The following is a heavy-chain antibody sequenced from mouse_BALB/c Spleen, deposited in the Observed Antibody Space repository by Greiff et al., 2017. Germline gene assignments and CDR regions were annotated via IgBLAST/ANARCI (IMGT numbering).Heavy chain of an antibody. V-gene: IGHV1-4*01. D-gene: IGHD2-4*01. CDR2: INPSSGYT. CDR1: GYTFTSYT. J-gene: IGHJ3*01. Sequence: VQLQQSGAELARPGASVKMSCKASGYTFTSYTMHWVKQRPGQGLEWIGYINPSSGYTNYNQKFKDKATLTADKSSSTAYMQLSSLTSEDSAVYYCARDDYYDPWFAYWGQGTLVTVSA. CDR3: ARDDYYDPWFAY.